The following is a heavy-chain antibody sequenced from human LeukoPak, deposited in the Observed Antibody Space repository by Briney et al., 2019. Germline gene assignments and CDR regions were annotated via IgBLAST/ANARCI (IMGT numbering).Heavy chain of an antibody. D-gene: IGHD5-18*01. CDR3: ARDWDTAMVRGAWFDP. J-gene: IGHJ5*02. V-gene: IGHV4-59*01. Sequence: PSETLSLTCTVSGGSISSYYWSWIRQPPGKGLEWIGYIYYSGSTNYNPSLKSRVTISVDTSKNQFSLKLSSVTAADTAVYYCARDWDTAMVRGAWFDPWGQGTLVTVSS. CDR1: GGSISSYY. CDR2: IYYSGST.